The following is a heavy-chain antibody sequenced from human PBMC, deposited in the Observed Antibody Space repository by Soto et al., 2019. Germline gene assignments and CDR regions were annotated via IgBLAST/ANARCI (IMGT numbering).Heavy chain of an antibody. J-gene: IGHJ6*02. CDR1: GFTFSNAW. CDR2: IKSKTDGGTT. D-gene: IGHD1-1*01. CDR3: TTDRGATGTNPLYYYYYGMDV. V-gene: IGHV3-15*01. Sequence: PGGSLRLSCAASGFTFSNAWMSWVRQAPGKGLEWVGRIKSKTDGGTTDYAAPVKGRFTISRDDSKNTLYLQMNSLKTEDTAVYYCTTDRGATGTNPLYYYYYGMDVWGQGTTVTVSS.